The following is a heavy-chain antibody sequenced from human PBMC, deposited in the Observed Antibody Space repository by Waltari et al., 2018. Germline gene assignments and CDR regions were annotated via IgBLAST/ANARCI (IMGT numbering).Heavy chain of an antibody. V-gene: IGHV4-39*01. CDR1: GGSISSSSYY. Sequence: QLQLQESGPGLVKPSETLSLTCTVSGGSISSSSYYWGWIRQPPGKGLGWIGSIYYSGSTSYIPSLKSRVTISVDTSKNQFSLKLSSVTAADTAVYYCARLTLYDAFDILSQGTMVTVSS. CDR3: ARLTLYDAFDI. CDR2: IYYSGST. J-gene: IGHJ3*02.